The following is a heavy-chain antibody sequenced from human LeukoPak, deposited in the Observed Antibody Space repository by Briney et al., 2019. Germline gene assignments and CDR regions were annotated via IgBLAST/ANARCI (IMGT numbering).Heavy chain of an antibody. J-gene: IGHJ4*02. CDR1: GGSISSYY. D-gene: IGHD3-16*02. V-gene: IGHV4-59*01. CDR2: IYYSGST. CDR3: ARSWGSYRQAPDY. Sequence: SETLSLTCTVSGGSISSYYWSWIRQPPGKGLEWIGYIYYSGSTNYNPSLKSRVTISVDTSKNQFSLKLSSVTAADTAVYYCARSWGSYRQAPDYWGQGTLVTVSS.